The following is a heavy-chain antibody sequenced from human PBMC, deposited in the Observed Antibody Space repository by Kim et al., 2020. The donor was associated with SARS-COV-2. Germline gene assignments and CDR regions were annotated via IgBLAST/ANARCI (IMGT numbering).Heavy chain of an antibody. V-gene: IGHV6-1*01. J-gene: IGHJ5*02. CDR2: TYYRSKWYN. CDR3: AGFIAAAGTGWFDP. CDR1: GDSVSSNSAA. Sequence: SQTLSLTCAISGDSVSSNSAAWNWIRQSPSRGLEWLGRTYYRSKWYNDYAVSVKSRITINPDTSKNQFSLQLNSVTPEDTAVYYCAGFIAAAGTGWFDPWGQGTLVTVSS. D-gene: IGHD6-13*01.